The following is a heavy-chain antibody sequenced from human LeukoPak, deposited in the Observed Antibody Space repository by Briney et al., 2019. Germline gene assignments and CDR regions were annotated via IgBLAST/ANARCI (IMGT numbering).Heavy chain of an antibody. D-gene: IGHD6-6*01. J-gene: IGHJ4*02. CDR1: DASISSYY. V-gene: IGHV4-4*07. CDR2: IYTSGST. CDR3: ARESYSSSYLFDF. Sequence: PSETLSLTCTVSDASISSYYWNWIRQPPGKGLEWIGRIYTSGSTNYNPSLKSRVTMSVDTSKNQISLKVNSVTAADTAVYYCARESYSSSYLFDFWGQGTLVTVSS.